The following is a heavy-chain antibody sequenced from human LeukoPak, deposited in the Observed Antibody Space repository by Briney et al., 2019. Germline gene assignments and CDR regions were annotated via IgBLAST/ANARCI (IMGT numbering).Heavy chain of an antibody. CDR1: GYIFTSYW. CDR3: ARGYCSSTSCLTAFDY. V-gene: IGHV5-51*01. D-gene: IGHD2-2*01. Sequence: GESLKISCQGSGYIFTSYWIGWVRQVPGKGLEWMGIIFPGDSDTRYSPSFQGQVTISADKSISTAYLQWSSLKASDTAMYFCARGYCSSTSCLTAFDYWGQGTLVTVSS. CDR2: IFPGDSDT. J-gene: IGHJ4*02.